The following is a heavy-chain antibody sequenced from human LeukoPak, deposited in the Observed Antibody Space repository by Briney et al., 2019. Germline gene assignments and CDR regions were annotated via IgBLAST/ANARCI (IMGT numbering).Heavy chain of an antibody. CDR1: GGSISSSSYY. CDR3: ARDEVIIGLDY. V-gene: IGHV4-39*02. J-gene: IGHJ4*02. CDR2: IYYSGST. Sequence: SETLSLTCTVSGGSISSSSYYWGWIRQPPGKGLEWIGSIYYSGSTYYNPSLKSRVTISADTSKNQFSLKLSSVTAADTAVYYCARDEVIIGLDYWGQGTLVTVSS. D-gene: IGHD3-10*01.